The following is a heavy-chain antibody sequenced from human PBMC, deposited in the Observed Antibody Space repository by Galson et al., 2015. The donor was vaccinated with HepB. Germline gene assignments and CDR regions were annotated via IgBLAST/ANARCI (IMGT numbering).Heavy chain of an antibody. CDR2: IYPGDSDT. D-gene: IGHD3-10*01. Sequence: QSGAEVKKPGESLKISCKGSGYSFTSYWIGWVRQMPGKGLEWMGIIYPGDSDTRYSPSFQGQVTISADKSISTAYLQWSSLKASDTAMYYCARRGLWFGELLSDAFDIWGQGTMVTVSS. CDR3: ARRGLWFGELLSDAFDI. J-gene: IGHJ3*02. V-gene: IGHV5-51*01. CDR1: GYSFTSYW.